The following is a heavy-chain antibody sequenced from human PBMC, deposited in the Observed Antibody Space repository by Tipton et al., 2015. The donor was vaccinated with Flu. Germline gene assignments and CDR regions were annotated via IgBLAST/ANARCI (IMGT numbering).Heavy chain of an antibody. J-gene: IGHJ4*02. D-gene: IGHD1-26*01. V-gene: IGHV3-15*01. Sequence: GSLRLSCVASGLTFSEARMSWVRQAPGKGLEWVGRIKSKTDSGTRDFAAPVKGRFSISRDDSKNTLYLQMNSLKIEDTAVYYCTAGVGATDHDYWGQGTLVTVSS. CDR1: GLTFSEAR. CDR3: TAGVGATDHDY. CDR2: IKSKTDSGTR.